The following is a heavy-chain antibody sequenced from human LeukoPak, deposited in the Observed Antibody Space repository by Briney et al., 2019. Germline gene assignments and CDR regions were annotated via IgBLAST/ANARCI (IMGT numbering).Heavy chain of an antibody. CDR3: ANYELGIFGVVIKPPFDY. CDR2: LYSSGFT. D-gene: IGHD3-3*01. Sequence: GGSLRLSCAVSGFTVSDNSMTWVRQAPGKGLQWVSVLYSSGFTYYADSVKGRFTISRDNSKNTLYLQINSLRAEDTAVYYCANYELGIFGVVIKPPFDYWGQGTLVTVSS. CDR1: GFTVSDNS. J-gene: IGHJ4*02. V-gene: IGHV3-53*01.